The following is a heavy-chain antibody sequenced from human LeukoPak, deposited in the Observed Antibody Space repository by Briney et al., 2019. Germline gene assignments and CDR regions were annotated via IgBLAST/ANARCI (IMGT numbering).Heavy chain of an antibody. CDR2: IYPGDSDT. Sequence: LGESLKISCKGSGSSFTTYWIGWVRQMPGKGLEWMGIIYPGDSDTIYSPSFQGQVTISADKSISTAYLQWSSLKASDSAMYYCARLGLTAEGIDYWGQGTLVTVPS. J-gene: IGHJ4*02. D-gene: IGHD7-27*01. CDR1: GSSFTTYW. CDR3: ARLGLTAEGIDY. V-gene: IGHV5-51*01.